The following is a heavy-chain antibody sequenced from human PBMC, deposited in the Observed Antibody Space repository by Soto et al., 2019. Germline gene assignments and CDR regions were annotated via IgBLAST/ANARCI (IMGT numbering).Heavy chain of an antibody. CDR2: INHSGTI. CDR3: ARSVGNWASGLDH. Sequence: QVELQQWGAGLLKPSETLSLTCSVSGGMCRNYFWTWVRQTPGKSLEWIGEINHSGTINLNPSLKSRVTILMDTSKNQFSLKLNSVTAADTAVYYCARSVGNWASGLDHWGQGTLVTVSS. D-gene: IGHD7-27*01. V-gene: IGHV4-34*01. J-gene: IGHJ4*02. CDR1: GGMCRNYF.